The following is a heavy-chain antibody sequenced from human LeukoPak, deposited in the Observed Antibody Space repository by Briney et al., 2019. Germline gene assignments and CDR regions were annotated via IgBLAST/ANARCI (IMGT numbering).Heavy chain of an antibody. D-gene: IGHD3-16*02. J-gene: IGHJ4*02. CDR2: IRPDGSVI. V-gene: IGHV3-7*01. Sequence: GGSLRLSCAASGFTFSNYWMTWVRRAPGKGLEWVANIRPDGSVIHYVDSVKGRFTISRDSAKNSLYLQMNSLRAEDTAVYYCARIPRGDYVWGSYRPEYYFDYWGQGTLVTVSP. CDR3: ARIPRGDYVWGSYRPEYYFDY. CDR1: GFTFSNYW.